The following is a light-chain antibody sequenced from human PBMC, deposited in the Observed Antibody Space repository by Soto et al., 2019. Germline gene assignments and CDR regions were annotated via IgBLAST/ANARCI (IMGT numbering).Light chain of an antibody. CDR2: KAS. Sequence: DIQMTQSPSTLPASVGDRVTITCRASQSIRSWLAWYQQKPGKAPKLLIYKASRSESGVPSRFSGSESGTEFTLTISRLQPDDFAPYYCQQYNSYPWKFGQGTKVEIK. J-gene: IGKJ1*01. CDR3: QQYNSYPWK. V-gene: IGKV1-5*03. CDR1: QSIRSW.